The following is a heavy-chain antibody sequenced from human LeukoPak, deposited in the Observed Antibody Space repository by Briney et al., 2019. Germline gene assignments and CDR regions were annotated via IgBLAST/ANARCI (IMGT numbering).Heavy chain of an antibody. Sequence: SETLSLTCTVSGGSISSYYWSWIRQPPGKGLEWIGYIYYSGSTNYNPSLKSRVTISVDTSKNQFSLKLSSVTAADTAVYYCARVIVSEGYYYYYYMDVRGKGTTVTISS. D-gene: IGHD3-16*02. CDR2: IYYSGST. CDR3: ARVIVSEGYYYYYYMDV. CDR1: GGSISSYY. V-gene: IGHV4-59*01. J-gene: IGHJ6*03.